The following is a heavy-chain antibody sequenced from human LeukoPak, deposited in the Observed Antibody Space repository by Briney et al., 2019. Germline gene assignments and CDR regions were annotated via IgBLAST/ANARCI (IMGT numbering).Heavy chain of an antibody. CDR2: ISYDGSHQ. CDR3: AKTSNILTGYYKGYYFDY. Sequence: GGSLRLSCAASGFTFSNYANHWVRQGPGKGLEWVAVISYDGSHQDYADSVKGRFTISRDNSKNTLYLHMNSLRAEDTAVYYCAKTSNILTGYYKGYYFDYWGQGTLVTVSS. J-gene: IGHJ4*02. CDR1: GFTFSNYA. V-gene: IGHV3-30*04. D-gene: IGHD3-9*01.